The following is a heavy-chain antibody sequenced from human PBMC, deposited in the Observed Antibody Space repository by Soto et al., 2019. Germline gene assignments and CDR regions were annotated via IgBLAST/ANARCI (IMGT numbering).Heavy chain of an antibody. D-gene: IGHD3-10*01. V-gene: IGHV3-53*01. Sequence: GGSLRLSCAASGFTVSSNYMSWVRQAPGKGLEWVSVIYSGGSTYYADSVKGRFTISRDNSKNTLYLQMNSLRAEDTAVYYCARDRITYGSGSYLYYGMDVWGQGTTVTVSS. CDR1: GFTVSSNY. CDR2: IYSGGST. J-gene: IGHJ6*02. CDR3: ARDRITYGSGSYLYYGMDV.